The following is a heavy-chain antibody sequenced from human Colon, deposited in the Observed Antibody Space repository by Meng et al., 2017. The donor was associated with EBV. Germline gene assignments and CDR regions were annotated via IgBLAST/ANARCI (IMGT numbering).Heavy chain of an antibody. D-gene: IGHD3-10*01. V-gene: IGHV4-31*03. Sequence: QVQLQESGLGLVKPSQTLSLTCTVSGSSISSGGYYWSWIRQHPGKGLEWIGYIHDSGSTYYNPSLKSRVTISADTSKNQFSLKLSSVTAADTAVYYCARASYGSGSPLGESWFDPWGQGTLVTVSS. J-gene: IGHJ5*02. CDR1: GSSISSGGYY. CDR3: ARASYGSGSPLGESWFDP. CDR2: IHDSGST.